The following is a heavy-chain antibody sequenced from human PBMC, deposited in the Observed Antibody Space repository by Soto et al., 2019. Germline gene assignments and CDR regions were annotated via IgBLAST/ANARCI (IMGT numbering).Heavy chain of an antibody. Sequence: QVQLVESGGGLVQPGGSLRLTCVASGFTFGSHGMHWVRQAPGKGREWVAVISYDETNEHYVDSVKGRFTISRDNAKSILYLQMNRLRPEDTAVYKCAKDLRTTISDYGMDVWGQGTTVTVS. CDR3: AKDLRTTISDYGMDV. CDR1: GFTFGSHG. V-gene: IGHV3-30*18. CDR2: ISYDETNE. J-gene: IGHJ6*02.